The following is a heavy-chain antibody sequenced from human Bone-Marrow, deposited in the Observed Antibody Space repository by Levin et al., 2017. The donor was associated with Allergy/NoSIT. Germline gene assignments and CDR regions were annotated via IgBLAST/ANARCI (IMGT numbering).Heavy chain of an antibody. J-gene: IGHJ3*01. CDR2: IFSNGNT. D-gene: IGHD2-15*01. Sequence: SSETLSLTCNVSGVSISSSFDYWGWIRQTPGKGLEWIGTIFSNGNTYSNPSLKSRLTISVGTAKNQFSLMLTSVTAADTAVYDCARLGGGSLVYFDVWGQGAMVTVSS. CDR3: ARLGGGSLVYFDV. CDR1: GVSISSSFDY. V-gene: IGHV4-39*01.